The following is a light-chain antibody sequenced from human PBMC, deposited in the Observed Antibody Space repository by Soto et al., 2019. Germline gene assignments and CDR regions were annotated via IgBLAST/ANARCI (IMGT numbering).Light chain of an antibody. CDR3: QQYSSSGT. CDR1: QSVSNNY. CDR2: GAS. Sequence: EIVLSQFPGTLFLSPGERATLSCRASQSVSNNYLAWYQQKPGQAPRLLIYGASNRATGIPDRFSGSGSGTDFTLTISRLEPEDFAVYYCQQYSSSGTFGQGTKVDIK. J-gene: IGKJ1*01. V-gene: IGKV3-20*01.